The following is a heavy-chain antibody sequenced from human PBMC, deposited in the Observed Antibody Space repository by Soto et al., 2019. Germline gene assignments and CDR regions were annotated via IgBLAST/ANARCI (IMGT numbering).Heavy chain of an antibody. CDR3: ARGLMYYDILTGYQIYYYYGMDV. J-gene: IGHJ6*02. CDR2: IIPIFGTA. V-gene: IGHV1-69*01. D-gene: IGHD3-9*01. Sequence: QVQLVQSGAEVKKPGSSVKVSCKASGGTISSYAISWVRQAPGQGLEWMGGIIPIFGTANYAQKFQGRVTLTADDTTRPAYMELSSLRSEDTAVYYCARGLMYYDILTGYQIYYYYGMDVWVQGTTVTVSS. CDR1: GGTISSYA.